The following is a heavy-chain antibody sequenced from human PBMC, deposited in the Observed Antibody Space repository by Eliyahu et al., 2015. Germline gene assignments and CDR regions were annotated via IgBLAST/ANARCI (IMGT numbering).Heavy chain of an antibody. D-gene: IGHD3-10*01. J-gene: IGHJ3*02. CDR3: ANSQAMVRGRVGAFDI. CDR1: GGSISXGGXY. V-gene: IGHV4-31*03. Sequence: QVQLQESGPGLVKPSQTLSLTCXVXGGSISXGGXYWSWIRQHPGKGLEWIGYIYYSGSTYYNPSLKSRVTISVDTSKNQFSLKLSSVTAADTAVYYCANSQAMVRGRVGAFDIWGQGTMVTVSS. CDR2: IYYSGST.